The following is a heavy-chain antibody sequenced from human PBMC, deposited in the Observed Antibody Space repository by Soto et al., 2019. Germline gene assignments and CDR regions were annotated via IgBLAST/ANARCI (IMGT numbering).Heavy chain of an antibody. Sequence: SETLSLICAVYGGSFSGYYWSWIRQPPGKGLEWIGEINHSGSTNYNPSLKSRVTISVDTSKNQFSLKLSSVTAADTAVYYCARGKVAVPRSYTIFGVLSLVDAFDIWVQGTMVTVSS. CDR1: GGSFSGYY. V-gene: IGHV4-34*01. D-gene: IGHD3-3*01. CDR3: ARGKVAVPRSYTIFGVLSLVDAFDI. J-gene: IGHJ3*02. CDR2: INHSGST.